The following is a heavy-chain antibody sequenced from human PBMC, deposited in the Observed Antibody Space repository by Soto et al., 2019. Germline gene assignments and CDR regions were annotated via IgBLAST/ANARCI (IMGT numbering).Heavy chain of an antibody. CDR1: GFTFSSYG. J-gene: IGHJ4*02. D-gene: IGHD6-19*01. CDR3: ARLGYSGGWDLDY. CDR2: IWYDGSNK. Sequence: QVQLVESGGGVVQPGRSLRLSCEASGFTFSSYGMHWVRQAPGKGLEWVAVIWYDGSNKYYADSVKGRFTISRDNSKNTLYLQMNSLRAEDTAVYYCARLGYSGGWDLDYWGQGTLVTVSS. V-gene: IGHV3-33*01.